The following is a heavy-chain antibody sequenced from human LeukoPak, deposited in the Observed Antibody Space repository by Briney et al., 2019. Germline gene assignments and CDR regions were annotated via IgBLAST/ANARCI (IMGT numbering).Heavy chain of an antibody. Sequence: GGSLRLSCAASGFTFSSYWKNWARQAPGKGLEWVASINHNGNVNYYVDSVKGRFTISRDNAKNSLYLQMSNLRAEDTAVYFCARGGGLDVWGQGATVTVSS. V-gene: IGHV3-7*03. CDR3: ARGGGLDV. J-gene: IGHJ6*02. D-gene: IGHD3-16*01. CDR1: GFTFSSYW. CDR2: INHNGNVN.